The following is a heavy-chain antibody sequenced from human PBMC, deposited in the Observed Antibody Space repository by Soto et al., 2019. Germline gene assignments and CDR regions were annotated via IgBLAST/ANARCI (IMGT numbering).Heavy chain of an antibody. CDR3: ARDASSYYYGSGSYYSDV. V-gene: IGHV4-30-4*01. J-gene: IGHJ6*02. Sequence: PSGTLSLTCTVSGGSISSGDYYWSWIRQPPGKGLEWIGYIYYSGSTYYNPSLKSRVTISVDTSKNQFSLKLSSVTAADTAVYYCARDASSYYYGSGSYYSDVWGQGTTVTVSS. CDR2: IYYSGST. D-gene: IGHD3-10*01. CDR1: GGSISSGDYY.